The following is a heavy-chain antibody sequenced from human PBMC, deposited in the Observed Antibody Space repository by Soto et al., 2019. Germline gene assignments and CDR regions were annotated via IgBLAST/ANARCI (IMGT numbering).Heavy chain of an antibody. CDR1: GGTFSSYA. CDR3: APPRPGYSSGWYELDY. V-gene: IGHV1-69*12. Sequence: QVQLVQSGAEVKKPGSSVKVSCKASGGTFSSYAISWVRQAPGQGLEWMGGIIPIFGTANYAQKFQGRVTITADEATSTAYMELSSLRSEDTAVYYCAPPRPGYSSGWYELDYWGQGTLVTVSS. CDR2: IIPIFGTA. D-gene: IGHD6-19*01. J-gene: IGHJ4*02.